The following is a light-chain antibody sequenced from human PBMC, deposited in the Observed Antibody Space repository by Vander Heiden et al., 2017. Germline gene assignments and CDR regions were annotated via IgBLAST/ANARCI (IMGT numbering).Light chain of an antibody. Sequence: DIVLTQSPATLSLSPGERATLSCRASQSVSSYLAWYQQKPGQAPRLLIYDASNRATGIPARFSGSGSGTDFTLTISSLEPEDFAVYYCQQRSNWQRFGPGTKVDIK. CDR3: QQRSNWQR. J-gene: IGKJ3*01. CDR2: DAS. V-gene: IGKV3-11*01. CDR1: QSVSSY.